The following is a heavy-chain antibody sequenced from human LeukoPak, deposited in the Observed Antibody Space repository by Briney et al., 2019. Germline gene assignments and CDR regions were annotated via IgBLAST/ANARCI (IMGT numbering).Heavy chain of an antibody. Sequence: GGSLRLSCAASGFTFSNYPMSFVRQAPGKGLEWVSTSGGGDNTYYADSVKGRFTISRDESKSTLYLQMSNLRAEDTAVYYCAKDLRGRVFRYFDYWGRGTLVTVSS. V-gene: IGHV3-23*01. D-gene: IGHD5-24*01. CDR3: AKDLRGRVFRYFDY. J-gene: IGHJ4*02. CDR1: GFTFSNYP. CDR2: SGGGDNT.